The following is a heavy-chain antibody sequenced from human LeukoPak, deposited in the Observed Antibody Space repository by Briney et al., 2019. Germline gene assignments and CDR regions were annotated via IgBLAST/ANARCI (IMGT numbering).Heavy chain of an antibody. J-gene: IGHJ4*02. V-gene: IGHV4-34*01. CDR1: GGSFSGYY. Sequence: PSETLSLTCAVYGGSFSGYYWSWIRQPPGKGLEWIGEINHSGSTNYNPSLKSRVTISVDTSKNQFSLKLSSVTAADAAVYYCATWSVDTAIPGNYWGQGTLVTVSS. CDR3: ATWSVDTAIPGNY. CDR2: INHSGST. D-gene: IGHD5-18*01.